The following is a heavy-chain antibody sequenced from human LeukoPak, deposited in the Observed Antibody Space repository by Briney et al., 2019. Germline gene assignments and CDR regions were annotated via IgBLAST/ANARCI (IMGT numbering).Heavy chain of an antibody. CDR1: GFAFSSDG. CDR2: VRYDGNNK. D-gene: IGHD5-12*01. Sequence: GGSLRLSCAASGFAFSSDGMHWGRQAPGMGLEWVAFVRYDGNNKYYADSVQGRFTISKDQPKNTLYLQMNSLRVEDTAVYSCARESDSDYHSEGPKYWGLGPLVTVSS. J-gene: IGHJ4*02. CDR3: ARESDSDYHSEGPKY. V-gene: IGHV3-30*02.